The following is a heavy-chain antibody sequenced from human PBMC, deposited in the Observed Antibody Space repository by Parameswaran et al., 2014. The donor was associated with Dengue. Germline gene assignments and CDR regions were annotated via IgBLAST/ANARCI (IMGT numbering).Heavy chain of an antibody. Sequence: KWIRQPPGKGLEWVSYISSSGSTIYYADSVKGRFTISRDNAKNSLYLQMNSLRAEDTAVYYCAREVGIQLHTGYYYGMDVWGQGTTVTVSS. V-gene: IGHV3-48*03. J-gene: IGHJ6*02. D-gene: IGHD5-18*01. CDR2: ISSSGSTI. CDR3: AREVGIQLHTGYYYGMDV.